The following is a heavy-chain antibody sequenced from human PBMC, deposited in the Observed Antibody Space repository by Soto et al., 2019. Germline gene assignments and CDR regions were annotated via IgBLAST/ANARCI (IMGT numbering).Heavy chain of an antibody. CDR1: GGTFSSYA. CDR3: ARVSADELVGATRAHAFDI. V-gene: IGHV1-69*13. CDR2: IIPIFGTA. Sequence: ASVKVSCKASGGTFSSYAISWVRQAPGQGLEWMGGIIPIFGTANYAQKFQGRVTTTADESTSTAYMELSSLRSEDTAVYYCARVSADELVGATRAHAFDIWGQGTMVTVSS. J-gene: IGHJ3*02. D-gene: IGHD1-26*01.